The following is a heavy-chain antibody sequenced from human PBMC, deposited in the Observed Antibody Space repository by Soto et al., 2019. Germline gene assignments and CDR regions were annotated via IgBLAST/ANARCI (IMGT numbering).Heavy chain of an antibody. D-gene: IGHD6-19*01. CDR3: ARADSSGWQDEYFQH. CDR1: GFTFSSYS. V-gene: IGHV3-21*01. CDR2: ISSSSSYI. J-gene: IGHJ1*01. Sequence: ESGGGLVKPGGSLRLSCAASGFTFSSYSMNWVRQAPGKGLEWVSSISSSSSYIYYADSVKGRFTISRDNAKNSLYLQMNSLRAEDTAVYYCARADSSGWQDEYFQHWGQGTLVTVSS.